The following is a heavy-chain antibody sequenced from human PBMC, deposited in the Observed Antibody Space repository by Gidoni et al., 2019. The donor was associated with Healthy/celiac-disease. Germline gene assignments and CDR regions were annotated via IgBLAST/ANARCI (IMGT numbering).Heavy chain of an antibody. CDR2: ISSSSSYI. J-gene: IGHJ6*03. D-gene: IGHD3-3*01. CDR3: AREGITIFGVAGSLGYYMDV. CDR1: GFTFSSYS. V-gene: IGHV3-21*01. Sequence: EVQLVESGGGLVKPGGSLSLSCAASGFTFSSYSMHWVRQAPGKGLEWVSSISSSSSYIYYADSVKGRFTISRDNAKNSLYLQMNSLRAEDTAVYYCAREGITIFGVAGSLGYYMDVWGKGTTVTVSS.